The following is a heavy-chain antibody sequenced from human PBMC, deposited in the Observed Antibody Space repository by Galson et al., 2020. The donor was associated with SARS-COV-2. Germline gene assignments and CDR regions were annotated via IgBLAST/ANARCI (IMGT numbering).Heavy chain of an antibody. CDR3: AKVEQIFMITFGGGYFDY. Sequence: GGSLRLSCTASGFSFNNYGMHWVRQAPGKGLEWVSSISSESSKKYYEDSLKGRFTISRDASTNTLSLQMNSLRAEDTAVYYCAKVEQIFMITFGGGYFDYWGQGNMVTVSS. V-gene: IGHV3-30*18. J-gene: IGHJ4*02. D-gene: IGHD3-16*01. CDR2: ISSESSKK. CDR1: GFSFNNYG.